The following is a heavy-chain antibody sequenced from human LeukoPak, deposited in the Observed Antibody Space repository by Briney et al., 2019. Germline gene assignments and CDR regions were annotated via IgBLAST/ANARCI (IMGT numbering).Heavy chain of an antibody. CDR1: GCSLSTSGMW. CDR2: IDWDDDK. J-gene: IGHJ4*02. Sequence: SAPTLVNPTQTLTLTCTFSGCSLSTSGMWLTWIRQPPVNALEWLARIDWDDDKNYSTSLKTRLTISKDTSKNQVVLTMTNMDPVDTATYYCARFMTTETGGFDYWGQGTLVTVSS. CDR3: ARFMTTETGGFDY. V-gene: IGHV2-70*11. D-gene: IGHD4-17*01.